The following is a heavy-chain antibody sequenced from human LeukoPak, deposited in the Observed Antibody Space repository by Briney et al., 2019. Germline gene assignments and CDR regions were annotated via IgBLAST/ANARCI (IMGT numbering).Heavy chain of an antibody. J-gene: IGHJ5*02. CDR2: INPNSGGT. CDR3: ARVPAAMDWFDP. CDR1: GYTFTGYY. V-gene: IGHV1-2*02. Sequence: ASVKVSFKASGYTFTGYYMHWVRQAPGQGLEWMGLINPNSGGTNYAQKFQGRVTITRDTSISTAYMELSRLRSDDTAVYYCARVPAAMDWFDPWGQGTLVTVSS. D-gene: IGHD2-2*01.